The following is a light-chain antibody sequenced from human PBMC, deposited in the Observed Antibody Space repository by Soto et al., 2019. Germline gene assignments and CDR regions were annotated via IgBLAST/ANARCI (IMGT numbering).Light chain of an antibody. V-gene: IGKV1D-16*01. Sequence: DVQMTQSPSSLSASVGDRVTITCRASEDINGWLAWYQQRPEKAPKSLIYAASILQTGVPSRFSGSGSGTDFTLTISSLQPEDSATYYCQQYNIYPLTFGGGTKVQIK. J-gene: IGKJ4*01. CDR1: EDINGW. CDR3: QQYNIYPLT. CDR2: AAS.